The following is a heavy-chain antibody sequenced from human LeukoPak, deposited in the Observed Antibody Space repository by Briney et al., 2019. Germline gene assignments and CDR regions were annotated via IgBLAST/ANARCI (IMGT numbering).Heavy chain of an antibody. Sequence: PGGSLRLSCAASGFTFSSYGMHWVRQAPGKGLEWVAVISYDGSNKYYADSVKGRFTISRDNSKNTLYLQMNSLRAEDTAVYYCAKDLGTRSGYYYSTPDYWGQGTLVTVSS. CDR3: AKDLGTRSGYYYSTPDY. D-gene: IGHD3-22*01. J-gene: IGHJ4*02. CDR2: ISYDGSNK. V-gene: IGHV3-30*18. CDR1: GFTFSSYG.